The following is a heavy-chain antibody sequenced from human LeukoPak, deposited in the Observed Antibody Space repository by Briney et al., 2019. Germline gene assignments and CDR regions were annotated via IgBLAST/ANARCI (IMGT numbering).Heavy chain of an antibody. CDR3: ARLRLDIVVVPAAEYYSDY. J-gene: IGHJ4*02. CDR1: GYTFTSYG. Sequence: ASVKVSCKASGYTFTSYGISWVRQAPGQGLEWMGWISAYNGNTNYAQKLQGRVTMTTDTSTSTAYMELRSLRSDDTAVYYCARLRLDIVVVPAAEYYSDYWGQGTLVTVSS. V-gene: IGHV1-18*04. D-gene: IGHD2-2*03. CDR2: ISAYNGNT.